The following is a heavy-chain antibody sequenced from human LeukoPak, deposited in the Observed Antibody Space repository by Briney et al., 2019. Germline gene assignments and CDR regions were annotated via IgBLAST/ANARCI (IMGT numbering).Heavy chain of an antibody. Sequence: GGSLRLSCAASGFTFSSYWMSWVRQAPGKGLEWVTNIKQDGSEKYYVDSVKGRFTISRDNAKNSLYLQMNSLRAEDTAVYYCARGDRSSWDTYYFDYWGQGTLVTVSS. J-gene: IGHJ4*02. CDR3: ARGDRSSWDTYYFDY. D-gene: IGHD6-13*01. V-gene: IGHV3-7*03. CDR1: GFTFSSYW. CDR2: IKQDGSEK.